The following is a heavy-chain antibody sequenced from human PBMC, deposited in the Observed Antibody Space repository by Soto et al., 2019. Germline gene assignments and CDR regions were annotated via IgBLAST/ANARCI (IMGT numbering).Heavy chain of an antibody. V-gene: IGHV5-51*01. CDR2: IYPGDSDT. CDR1: GYSFTSYW. Sequence: GESLKISCKGSGYSFTSYWIGWVRQMPGKGLEWMGIIYPGDSDTRYSPSFQGQVTISADKSISTAYLQWSSLKASDTAMYYCARSMGELKGHNWFDPWGQGTLVTVSS. D-gene: IGHD3-16*01. CDR3: ARSMGELKGHNWFDP. J-gene: IGHJ5*02.